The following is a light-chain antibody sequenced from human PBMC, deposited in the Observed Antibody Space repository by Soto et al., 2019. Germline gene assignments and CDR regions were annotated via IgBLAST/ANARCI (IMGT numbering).Light chain of an antibody. CDR3: QQYGSSPIT. CDR2: GAS. J-gene: IGKJ5*01. V-gene: IGKV3-20*01. CDR1: QSVSSS. Sequence: EIVLTQSPGTLSLSPGERATLPCRASQSVSSSLAWYQQKPGQAPRLLIPGASSRATGIPDRFSGSGSATDFTLTISRLEPEDFALYYCQQYGSSPITFGQGTRLEIK.